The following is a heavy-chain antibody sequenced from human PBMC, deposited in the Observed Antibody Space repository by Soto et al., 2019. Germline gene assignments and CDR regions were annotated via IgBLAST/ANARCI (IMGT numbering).Heavy chain of an antibody. Sequence: ASVKVSCKVSGYTLTELSMHWVRQAPGKGLEWMGGFDPEDGETIYAQKFQGRVTMTEDTSTDTAYMELSSLRSADTAVYYCATPFSHYCSSTSCHNYWGQGTLVTVSS. CDR2: FDPEDGET. J-gene: IGHJ4*02. CDR1: GYTLTELS. V-gene: IGHV1-24*01. D-gene: IGHD2-2*02. CDR3: ATPFSHYCSSTSCHNY.